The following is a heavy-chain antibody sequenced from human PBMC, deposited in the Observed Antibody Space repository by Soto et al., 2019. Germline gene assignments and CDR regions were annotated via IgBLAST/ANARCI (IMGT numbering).Heavy chain of an antibody. D-gene: IGHD3-3*01. Sequence: GGSLRLSCAASGFTFSSYGMHWVHQAPGKGLEWVAVIWYDGSNKYYADSVKGRFTISRDNSKNTLYLQMNSLRAEDTAVYYCARDFELRTFDYWGQGTLVTVSS. CDR2: IWYDGSNK. J-gene: IGHJ4*02. V-gene: IGHV3-33*01. CDR3: ARDFELRTFDY. CDR1: GFTFSSYG.